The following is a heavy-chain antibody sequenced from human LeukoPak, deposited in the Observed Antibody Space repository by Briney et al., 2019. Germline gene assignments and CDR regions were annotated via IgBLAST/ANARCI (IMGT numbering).Heavy chain of an antibody. CDR3: AKDSSPPDYYDSFDY. V-gene: IGHV3-23*01. D-gene: IGHD3-22*01. Sequence: GGSLRLSCAASGFTFSSYAMSWVRQAPGKGLEWVSAITSGGRTYYADSVKGRFTVSRDNSKNTLYLQMSSLRVEDTAVYYRAKDSSPPDYYDSFDYWGQGTLVTVSS. J-gene: IGHJ4*02. CDR2: ITSGGRT. CDR1: GFTFSSYA.